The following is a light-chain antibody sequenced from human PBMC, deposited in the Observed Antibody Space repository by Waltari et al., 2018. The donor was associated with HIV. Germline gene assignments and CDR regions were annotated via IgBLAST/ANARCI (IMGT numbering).Light chain of an antibody. V-gene: IGLV6-57*01. CDR3: QSYDSSNFWV. CDR1: SGNIASNY. J-gene: IGLJ3*02. Sequence: NFMLTQPHSVSESPGKTVTISCTRSSGNIASNYVQWYQLRPGTSPTTVIYEDKQRPSGFPDRFSGSIDSSSNSASLTISGLKTEDEADYYCQSYDSSNFWVFGGGTKLTVL. CDR2: EDK.